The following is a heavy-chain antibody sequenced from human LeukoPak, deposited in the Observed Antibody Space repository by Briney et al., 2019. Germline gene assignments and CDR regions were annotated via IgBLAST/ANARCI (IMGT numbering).Heavy chain of an antibody. CDR2: INPSGGST. CDR3: ARLISDGDSLYYFDY. J-gene: IGHJ4*02. V-gene: IGHV1-46*01. Sequence: GASVKVSCKASGYTFTGYYMHWVRQAPGQGLEWMGIINPSGGSTSYAQKFQGRVTMTRDTSTSTVYMELSSLRSEDTAVYYCARLISDGDSLYYFDYWGQGTLVTVSS. D-gene: IGHD4-17*01. CDR1: GYTFTGYY.